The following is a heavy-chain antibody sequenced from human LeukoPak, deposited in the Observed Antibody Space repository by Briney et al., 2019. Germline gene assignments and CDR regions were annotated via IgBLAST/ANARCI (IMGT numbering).Heavy chain of an antibody. CDR2: IYSNGTT. D-gene: IGHD3-10*01. Sequence: SQTLSLTCTVSRGSISSGSYYWSWIRQPAGKGLEWIGRIYSNGTTNYNPSLKSRVTISVDTSNNHFSLKVSSLTAADAAVYYCARGRGRDVSFYYGMDVWGQGTTVTVSS. CDR3: ARGRGRDVSFYYGMDV. CDR1: RGSISSGSYY. V-gene: IGHV4-61*02. J-gene: IGHJ6*02.